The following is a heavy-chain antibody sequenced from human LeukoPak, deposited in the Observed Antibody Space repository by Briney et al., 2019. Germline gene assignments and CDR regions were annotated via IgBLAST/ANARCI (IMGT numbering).Heavy chain of an antibody. D-gene: IGHD4-17*01. Sequence: SVKVSCKASGGTFSSYAISWVRQAPGQGLEWMGGIIPIFGTANYAQKFQGRVTMTTDTSTSTAYMELRSLRSDDTAVFYCARGHYGDYANFDYWGQGTLVTVSS. J-gene: IGHJ4*02. CDR1: GGTFSSYA. CDR2: IIPIFGTA. V-gene: IGHV1-69*05. CDR3: ARGHYGDYANFDY.